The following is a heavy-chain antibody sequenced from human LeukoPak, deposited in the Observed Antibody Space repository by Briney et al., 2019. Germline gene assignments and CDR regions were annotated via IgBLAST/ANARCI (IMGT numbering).Heavy chain of an antibody. V-gene: IGHV3-30*04. CDR3: ARDASGSYPGAFDI. J-gene: IGHJ3*02. CDR2: ISYDGRNK. D-gene: IGHD1-26*01. Sequence: GMSLRLSCAASGFTFSSYAMQWVRQAPGKGLEWVAVISYDGRNKYYADSVKGRFTISRDNSKNTLYLQMNSLRAEDTAVYYCARDASGSYPGAFDIWGQGTMVTVSS. CDR1: GFTFSSYA.